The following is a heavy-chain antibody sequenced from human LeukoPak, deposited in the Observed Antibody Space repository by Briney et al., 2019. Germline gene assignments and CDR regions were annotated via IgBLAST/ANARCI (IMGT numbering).Heavy chain of an antibody. V-gene: IGHV3-30*18. CDR3: AKDPHLYSSGWDYYFDY. J-gene: IGHJ4*02. Sequence: GGSLRLSCAASGFTFSSYGMHWVRQAPGKWLEWVAVISYDGSNKYYADSVKGRFTISRDNSKNTLYLQMNSLRAEDTAVYYCAKDPHLYSSGWDYYFDYWGQGTLVTVSS. CDR1: GFTFSSYG. D-gene: IGHD6-19*01. CDR2: ISYDGSNK.